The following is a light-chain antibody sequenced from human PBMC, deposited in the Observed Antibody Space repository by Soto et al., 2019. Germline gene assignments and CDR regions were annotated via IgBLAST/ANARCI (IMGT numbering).Light chain of an antibody. V-gene: IGLV1-44*01. J-gene: IGLJ1*01. CDR3: AAWDDSLNGYV. CDR1: SSNIGTNA. CDR2: NKN. Sequence: QSVLTQPPSASGTPGQRVIISCSGGSSNIGTNAVNWYQQLPGTAPKLLIYNKNQRPSGVPDRFSGSKSGTSASLAISGLQSEDEADYYCAAWDDSLNGYVFGTGTNVTVL.